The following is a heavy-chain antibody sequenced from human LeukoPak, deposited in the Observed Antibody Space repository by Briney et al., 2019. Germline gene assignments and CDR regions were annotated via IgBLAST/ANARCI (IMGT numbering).Heavy chain of an antibody. CDR3: ARDIINAEYYYDSSGGWGNFDY. CDR2: INPNSGGT. J-gene: IGHJ4*02. D-gene: IGHD3-22*01. Sequence: ASVKVSCKASGYTFTGYYMHWVRQAPGQGLEWMGWINPNSGGTNYAQKFQGRVAMTRDTSIGTAYMELSRLRSDDMAVYYCARDIINAEYYYDSSGGWGNFDYWGQGTLVTVSP. V-gene: IGHV1-2*02. CDR1: GYTFTGYY.